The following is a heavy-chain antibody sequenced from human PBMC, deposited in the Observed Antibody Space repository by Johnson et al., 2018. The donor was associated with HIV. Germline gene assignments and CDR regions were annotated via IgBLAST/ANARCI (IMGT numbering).Heavy chain of an antibody. CDR3: VREEGNEILSRGDAFDS. CDR2: VSYDGSTK. D-gene: IGHD3-9*01. CDR1: GFTFTSYA. J-gene: IGHJ3*02. Sequence: QVQLVESGGGVVQPGRSLRLSCAASGFTFTSYAMHWVRQAPGKGLEWVAVVSYDGSTKYYVDSVKGRFTISRDNAKNSLYLQMNSLRAEDTAVYYWVREEGNEILSRGDAFDSWGQGTLGTVSS. V-gene: IGHV3-30*04.